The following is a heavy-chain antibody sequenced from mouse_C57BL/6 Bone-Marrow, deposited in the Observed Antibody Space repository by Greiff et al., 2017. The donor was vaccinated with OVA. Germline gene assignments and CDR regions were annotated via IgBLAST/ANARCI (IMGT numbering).Heavy chain of an antibody. J-gene: IGHJ3*01. CDR1: EYAFPSHD. CDR2: INSDGGST. D-gene: IGHD3-2*02. CDR3: ASSGPPY. Sequence: EVMLVESGGGLVQPGESLKLSCESNEYAFPSHDMSWVRKTPEKRLELVAAINSDGGSTYYPDTMERRFIFSRDNTKKTLYLQVSSLSSEDTAVCYCASSGPPYWGQGTLVTVSA. V-gene: IGHV5-2*01.